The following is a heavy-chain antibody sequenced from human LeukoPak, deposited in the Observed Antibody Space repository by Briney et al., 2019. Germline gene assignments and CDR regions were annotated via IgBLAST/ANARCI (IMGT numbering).Heavy chain of an antibody. CDR1: GYTFTSYY. CDR2: INPRDGST. CDR3: ARDQEGFDY. Sequence: GASVMVSCKASGYTFTSYYIHWVRQAPGQGLEWMGIINPRDGSTSYAQKFQGRVTVTRDTSTSTVHMGLSGLRSEDTAVYYCARDQEGFDYWGQGTLVTVSS. J-gene: IGHJ4*02. V-gene: IGHV1-46*01.